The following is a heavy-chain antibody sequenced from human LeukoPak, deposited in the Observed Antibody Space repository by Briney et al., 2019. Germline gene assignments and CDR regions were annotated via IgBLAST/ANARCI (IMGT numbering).Heavy chain of an antibody. CDR2: IWYDGSNK. D-gene: IGHD1-1*01. J-gene: IGHJ3*02. V-gene: IGHV3-33*01. Sequence: GGSLRLSCAASGFTFSNYGMHWVRQAPGKGLELVALIWYDGSNKYYADSVKGRFTISRDNSKNTLYLQMNSLRAEDTAVYYCARWGNYAFDSWGQGTMVTVSS. CDR3: ARWGNYAFDS. CDR1: GFTFSNYG.